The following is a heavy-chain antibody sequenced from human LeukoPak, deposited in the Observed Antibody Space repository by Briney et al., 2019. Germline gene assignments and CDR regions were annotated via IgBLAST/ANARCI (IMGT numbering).Heavy chain of an antibody. J-gene: IGHJ5*02. CDR3: AKVPRQHDNWFDP. D-gene: IGHD6-13*01. CDR2: ISNSDI. Sequence: PGGSLRLSCAASGFIFSSYSMNWVRQAPGKGLEWVSYISNSDIYYADSVKGRFTISRDDAKNSLYLQMNSLRAEDTAVYYCAKVPRQHDNWFDPWGQGTLVTVSS. V-gene: IGHV3-48*01. CDR1: GFIFSSYS.